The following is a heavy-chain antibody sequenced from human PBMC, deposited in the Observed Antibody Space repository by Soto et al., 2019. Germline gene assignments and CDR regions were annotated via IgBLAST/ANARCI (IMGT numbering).Heavy chain of an antibody. V-gene: IGHV1-2*02. CDR2: INPNSGGT. J-gene: IGHJ6*02. D-gene: IGHD5-18*01. Sequence: ASLKVSCKASGYTFTGYYMHWVRQAPGQGLDWMGWINPNSGGTNYAQKFQGRVTMTRDTSISTAYMELGRLRSDDTAVYYCARDWVDTAIQGHYYYYYGMDVWGQGTTVTVSS. CDR1: GYTFTGYY. CDR3: ARDWVDTAIQGHYYYYYGMDV.